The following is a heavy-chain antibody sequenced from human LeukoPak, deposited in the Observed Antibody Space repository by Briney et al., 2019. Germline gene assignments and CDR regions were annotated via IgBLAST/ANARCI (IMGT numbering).Heavy chain of an antibody. J-gene: IGHJ1*01. Sequence: GSLRLSCTGSGFTFGDYVMSWVRQAPGKGLEWIGEINHGESTNYNPSLKSRVIISVDKSKNQFSLKLSSVTAADTAVYYCARMYIKWGRYLQHWGQGTLVTVSS. D-gene: IGHD1-26*01. V-gene: IGHV4-34*01. CDR2: INHGEST. CDR1: GFTFGDYV. CDR3: ARMYIKWGRYLQH.